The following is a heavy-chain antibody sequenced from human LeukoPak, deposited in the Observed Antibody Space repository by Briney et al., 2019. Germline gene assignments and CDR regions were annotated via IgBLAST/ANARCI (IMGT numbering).Heavy chain of an antibody. Sequence: GASVKVSCKASGYTFTSYYMHWVRQAPGQGLEWMGIINPSGGSTSYAQKFQGRVTMTRDTSTSTVYMGLSSLRSEDTAVYYCARDSARIYGDYISLDYWGQGTLVTVSS. J-gene: IGHJ4*02. D-gene: IGHD4-17*01. CDR1: GYTFTSYY. CDR2: INPSGGST. CDR3: ARDSARIYGDYISLDY. V-gene: IGHV1-46*01.